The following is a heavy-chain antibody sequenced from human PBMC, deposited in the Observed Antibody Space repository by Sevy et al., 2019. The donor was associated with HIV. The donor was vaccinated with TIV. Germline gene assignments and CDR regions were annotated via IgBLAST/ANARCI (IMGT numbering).Heavy chain of an antibody. D-gene: IGHD5-12*01. CDR2: INAGDGDT. CDR1: GYTFTNYV. CDR3: SRDPFSGHDDPDDYFDY. J-gene: IGHJ4*02. Sequence: ASVKVSCKASGYTFTNYVMHWVRQAPGQSLEWMGSINAGDGDTKYPQHFQGRVAITWDTSASTAYLELNSLRSEDTALYYCSRDPFSGHDDPDDYFDYWGQGTLVTVSS. V-gene: IGHV1-3*01.